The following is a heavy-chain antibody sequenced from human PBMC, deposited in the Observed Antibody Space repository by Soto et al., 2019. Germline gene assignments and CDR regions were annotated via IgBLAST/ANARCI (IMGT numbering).Heavy chain of an antibody. D-gene: IGHD3-9*01. J-gene: IGHJ4*02. CDR1: GYSFTSYK. Sequence: PGESLKISFKGSGYSFTSYKISWVRQMPVKGLEWMGIIYPGDSVTRYSPSFQGQVTISADKSTSTAYLKWSSLKASDTAMYYCARHATYYDILSGYYFDYWGQRTLVAVSS. CDR2: IYPGDSVT. CDR3: ARHATYYDILSGYYFDY. V-gene: IGHV5-51*01.